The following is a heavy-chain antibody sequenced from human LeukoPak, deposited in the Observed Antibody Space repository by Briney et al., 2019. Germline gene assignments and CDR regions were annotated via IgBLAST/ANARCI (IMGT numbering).Heavy chain of an antibody. CDR3: ARASNDYGDYYYFVY. V-gene: IGHV1-18*01. CDR2: SSAYNGNT. D-gene: IGHD4-17*01. J-gene: IGHJ4*02. Sequence: ASVKVSCKASGYTFTSYGISWVRQAPGQGLEWMGWSSAYNGNTNYAQKLQGRVTMTTDTSTSTAYMELRSLRSDDTAVYYCARASNDYGDYYYFVYWGQGTLVTVSS. CDR1: GYTFTSYG.